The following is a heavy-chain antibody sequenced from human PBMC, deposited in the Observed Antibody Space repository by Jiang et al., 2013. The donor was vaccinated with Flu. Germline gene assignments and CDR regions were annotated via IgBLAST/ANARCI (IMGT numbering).Heavy chain of an antibody. Sequence: THFTLHWVRQAPGQRLEWMGWVNTGNGNTNIHRTSRTGSPFPATTSANMASLELSSLRSEDTAVYYCARGGNMASRPKALDIWGQGTLVTVSS. CDR1: THFT. CDR2: VNTGNGNT. CDR3: ARGGNMASRPKALDI. J-gene: IGHJ3*02. D-gene: IGHD6-6*01. V-gene: IGHV1-3*04.